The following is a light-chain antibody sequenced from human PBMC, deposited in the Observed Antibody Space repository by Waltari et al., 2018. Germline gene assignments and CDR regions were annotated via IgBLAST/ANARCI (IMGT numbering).Light chain of an antibody. Sequence: CRASQSVSHNYLAWYQQKPGQTPRLLIFGASSRATGIPDRFSGSGSRSDYTLTVSRLDPEDFAVYYCQQYGNSPPTFGQGTKVEV. CDR2: GAS. V-gene: IGKV3-20*01. CDR1: QSVSHNY. CDR3: QQYGNSPPT. J-gene: IGKJ1*01.